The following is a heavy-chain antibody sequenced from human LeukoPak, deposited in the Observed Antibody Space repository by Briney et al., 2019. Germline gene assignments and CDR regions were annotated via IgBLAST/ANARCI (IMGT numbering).Heavy chain of an antibody. CDR1: GFTFSSYA. J-gene: IGHJ3*02. CDR2: ISGSGGST. D-gene: IGHD3-10*01. Sequence: GGSLRLSCAASGFTFSSYAMSWVRQAPGKGLEWVSAISGSGGSTYYADSVKGRFTISRDNSKNTLYLQMNSLRAEDPAVYYFAKDHWPSNMVRGVIGAFDIWGQGTMVTVSS. CDR3: AKDHWPSNMVRGVIGAFDI. V-gene: IGHV3-23*01.